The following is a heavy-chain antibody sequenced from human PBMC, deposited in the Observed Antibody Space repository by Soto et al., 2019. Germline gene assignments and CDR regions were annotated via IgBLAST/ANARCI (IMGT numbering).Heavy chain of an antibody. D-gene: IGHD1-26*01. CDR2: ISYDGNNE. CDR1: GFTFSAYT. V-gene: IGHV3-30-3*01. CDR3: ARDGYSGRSDGFDI. Sequence: QVQLVESGGGVVQPGRSLRLSCAASGFTFSAYTMHWVRQPPGKGLEWVAVISYDGNNERYPDPVKGRFTVSRDNPKSTLYLQMNSLKSEDTAVYYCARDGYSGRSDGFDIWGQGTMVTVSS. J-gene: IGHJ3*02.